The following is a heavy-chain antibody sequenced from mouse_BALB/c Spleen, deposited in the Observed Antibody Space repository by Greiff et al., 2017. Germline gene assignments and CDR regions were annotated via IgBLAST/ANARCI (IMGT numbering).Heavy chain of an antibody. CDR1: GYSITSDYA. D-gene: IGHD2-3*01. CDR3: ARSYDGYYDAMDY. J-gene: IGHJ4*01. V-gene: IGHV3-2*02. CDR2: ISYSGST. Sequence: VQLKESGPGLVKPSQSLSLTCTVTGYSITSDYAWNWIRQFPGNKLEWMGYISYSGSTSYNPSLKSRISITRDTSKNQFFLQLNSVTTEDTATYYCARSYDGYYDAMDYWGQGTSVTVSS.